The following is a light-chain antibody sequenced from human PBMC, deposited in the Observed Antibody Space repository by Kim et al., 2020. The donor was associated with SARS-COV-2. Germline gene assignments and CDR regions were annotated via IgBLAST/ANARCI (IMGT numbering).Light chain of an antibody. J-gene: IGLJ2*01. CDR1: ALPKQF. CDR2: KDT. CDR3: QSADSSGTVV. Sequence: SYELTQPPSVSVSPGQTARITCSGDALPKQFAYWYQQKSGQAPVLLIYKDTERPSRIPERFSGSSSGTIVTLTISGVQAEDEADYYCQSADSSGTVVFGG. V-gene: IGLV3-25*03.